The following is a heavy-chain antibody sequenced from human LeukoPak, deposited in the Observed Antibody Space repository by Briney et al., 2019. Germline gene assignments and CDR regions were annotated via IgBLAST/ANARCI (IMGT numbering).Heavy chain of an antibody. Sequence: SETLSLTCTVSGASISSSTFYWGWIRQPPGKGLEWIGSLYYSGSTYYNPSLKSRVTISVDTSKNQFSLKLSSVTAADTAVYYCARAGYYYDSKRKFDPWGQGTLVTVSS. J-gene: IGHJ5*02. V-gene: IGHV4-39*01. CDR2: LYYSGST. CDR1: GASISSSTFY. CDR3: ARAGYYYDSKRKFDP. D-gene: IGHD3-22*01.